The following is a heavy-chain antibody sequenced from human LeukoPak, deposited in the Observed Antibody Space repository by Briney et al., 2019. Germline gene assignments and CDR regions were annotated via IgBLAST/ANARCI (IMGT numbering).Heavy chain of an antibody. CDR2: IHYSGST. CDR3: ARQVAAAGTRYYYYYYYMDV. D-gene: IGHD6-13*01. V-gene: IGHV4-59*08. CDR1: GGSISSYY. Sequence: SATLSLTCTVSGGSISSYYWSWIRQPPGRGLEWIAYIHYSGSTDYNPSLKSRLTISVDTSKNQFSLKLSSVTAADTAVYYCARQVAAAGTRYYYYYYYMDVWGKGTTVTISS. J-gene: IGHJ6*03.